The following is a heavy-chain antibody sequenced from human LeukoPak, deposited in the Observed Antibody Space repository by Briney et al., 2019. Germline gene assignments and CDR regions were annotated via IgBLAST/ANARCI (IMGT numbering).Heavy chain of an antibody. CDR2: IYYSGST. J-gene: IGHJ4*02. D-gene: IGHD5-24*01. V-gene: IGHV4-59*01. CDR1: GGSISSYY. Sequence: SETLSLTCTVSGGSISSYYWSWIRQPRGKALEWIGYIYYSGSTNYNPSLKSRVTISVDTSKNQFSLELSSVTAADTAVYYCARDSRDGYNYADWGQGTLVTVSS. CDR3: ARDSRDGYNYAD.